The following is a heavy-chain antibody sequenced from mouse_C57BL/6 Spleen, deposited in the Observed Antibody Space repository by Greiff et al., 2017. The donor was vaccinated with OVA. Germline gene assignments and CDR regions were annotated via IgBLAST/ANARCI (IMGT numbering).Heavy chain of an antibody. V-gene: IGHV1-55*01. CDR1: GYTFTSYW. CDR2: IYPGSGST. Sequence: QVQLQQPGAELVKPGASVKMSCKASGYTFTSYWITWVKQRPGQGLEWIGDIYPGSGSTNYNEKFKSKATLTVDTSSSTAYMQLSSLTSEDSAVYYCARPLNWDEGFAYWGQGTLVTVSA. CDR3: ARPLNWDEGFAY. D-gene: IGHD4-1*01. J-gene: IGHJ3*01.